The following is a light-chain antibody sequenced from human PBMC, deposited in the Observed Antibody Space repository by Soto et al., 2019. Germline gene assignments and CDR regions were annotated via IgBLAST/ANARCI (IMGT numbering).Light chain of an antibody. CDR2: GAS. J-gene: IGKJ4*01. Sequence: EIVLTQSPGTLSLSPGERATLSCRASQSVSSSYLAWYQQKPGQAPRLLIYGASNRATGIPDRFSGSGSGTDFTLTISRLEPEDFAVYYCQQHDNSPLTFGGGTKVDIK. V-gene: IGKV3-20*01. CDR3: QQHDNSPLT. CDR1: QSVSSSY.